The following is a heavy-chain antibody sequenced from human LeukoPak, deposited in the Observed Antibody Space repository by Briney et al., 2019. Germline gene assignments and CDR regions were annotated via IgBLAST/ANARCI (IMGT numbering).Heavy chain of an antibody. D-gene: IGHD3-22*01. Sequence: SGTLSLTCTVSGGSISSGSYYWSWIRQPAGKGLEWIGRIYTNGSTNYNPSLKSRVTISVDTSKNQFSLKLSSVTAADTAVYYCARGVEYYYDSSGYYAQYYYYYMDVWGKGTTVTVSS. CDR3: ARGVEYYYDSSGYYAQYYYYYMDV. CDR1: GGSISSGSYY. V-gene: IGHV4-61*02. J-gene: IGHJ6*03. CDR2: IYTNGST.